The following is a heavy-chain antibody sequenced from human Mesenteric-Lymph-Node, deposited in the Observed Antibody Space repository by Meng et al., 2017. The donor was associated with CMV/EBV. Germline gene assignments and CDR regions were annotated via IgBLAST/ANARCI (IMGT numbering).Heavy chain of an antibody. V-gene: IGHV1-69*01. D-gene: IGHD3-10*01. CDR3: AMRSKPGGSGSYYNRFDY. CDR2: NLPIFGAA. Sequence: TFSSYAIGWVRPAPGQGLEWMGGNLPIFGAASYARKFQGRVTITADESTSTAYMGLSSLRSKDTAVYYCAMRSKPGGSGSYYNRFDYWGQGTLVTVSS. CDR1: TFSSYA. J-gene: IGHJ4*02.